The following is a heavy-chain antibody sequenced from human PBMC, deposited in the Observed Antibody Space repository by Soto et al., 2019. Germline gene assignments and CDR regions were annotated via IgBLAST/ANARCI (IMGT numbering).Heavy chain of an antibody. CDR3: ARGRRSGAFDY. V-gene: IGHV3-53*01. CDR2: IYSGGST. CDR1: GFTVSGNC. J-gene: IGHJ4*02. Sequence: GGSLRLSCAASGFTVSGNCMSWVRQSPGKGLEWVSVIYSGGSTYYADSVKGRFTISRDNSKNTLYLQMNSLRAEDTAVYYCARGRRSGAFDYWGQGTLVTVSS. D-gene: IGHD2-15*01.